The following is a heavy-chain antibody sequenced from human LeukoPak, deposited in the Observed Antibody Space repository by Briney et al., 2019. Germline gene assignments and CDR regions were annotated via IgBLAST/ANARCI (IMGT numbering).Heavy chain of an antibody. Sequence: SVKVSCKASGGTFSSYAISWVRQAPGQGLDWMGRIIPIFGTGNYAQKFQGRVTITTDESTSTAYMELSSLRSEDTAVYYCAVYDSSGYYYSNWGQGTLVSVSS. V-gene: IGHV1-69*05. CDR1: GGTFSSYA. CDR3: AVYDSSGYYYSN. J-gene: IGHJ4*02. D-gene: IGHD3-22*01. CDR2: IIPIFGTG.